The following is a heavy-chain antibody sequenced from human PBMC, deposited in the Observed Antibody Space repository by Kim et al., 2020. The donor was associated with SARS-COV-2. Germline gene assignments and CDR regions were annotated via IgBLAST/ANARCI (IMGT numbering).Heavy chain of an antibody. CDR1: GGSFSGYY. V-gene: IGHV4-34*01. D-gene: IGHD6-13*01. CDR2: INHSGST. J-gene: IGHJ5*02. Sequence: SETLSLTCAVYGGSFSGYYWSWIRQPPGKGLEWIGEINHSGSTNYNPSLKSRVTISVDTSKNQFSLKLSSVTAADTAVYYCARRRRIAAVYWFDPWGQGTLVTVSS. CDR3: ARRRRIAAVYWFDP.